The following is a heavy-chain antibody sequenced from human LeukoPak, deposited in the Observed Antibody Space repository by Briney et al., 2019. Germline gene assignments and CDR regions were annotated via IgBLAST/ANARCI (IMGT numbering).Heavy chain of an antibody. CDR1: GFTFSTYA. V-gene: IGHV3-23*01. Sequence: GGSLRLSCATSGFTFSTYAMSWVRQAPGKGLEWVSGISGSGGNAYYGDSVKGRFTISRDNSKSTLNLQMNSLRAEDTAVYYCARAGYSGYDFPFDYWGQGTLVTVSS. D-gene: IGHD5-12*01. J-gene: IGHJ4*02. CDR3: ARAGYSGYDFPFDY. CDR2: ISGSGGNA.